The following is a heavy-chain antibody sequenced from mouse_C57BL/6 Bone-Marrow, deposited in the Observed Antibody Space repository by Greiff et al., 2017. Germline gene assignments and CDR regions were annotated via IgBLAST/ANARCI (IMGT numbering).Heavy chain of an antibody. D-gene: IGHD2-2*01. V-gene: IGHV1-80*01. CDR2: IYPGDGDT. CDR1: GYDISSYW. CDR3: ARSIDYGCDGWVAY. J-gene: IGHJ3*01. Sequence: VQLQQSGAELVKPGASVKFSCKASGYDISSYWMNWVKQRPGKGLAWIGQIYPGDGDTKYNGKFKGKATLTADKSSSTAYMQLSSLSSDDSAVYVCARSIDYGCDGWVAYWGQGTLVTVS.